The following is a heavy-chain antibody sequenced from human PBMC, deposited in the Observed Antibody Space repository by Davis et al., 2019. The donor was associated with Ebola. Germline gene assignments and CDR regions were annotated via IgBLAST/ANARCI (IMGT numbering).Heavy chain of an antibody. CDR3: AKTGTVIDYYYYGMDV. J-gene: IGHJ6*02. D-gene: IGHD2-21*01. Sequence: GESLKISCAASGFTFSSYGMHWVRQAPGKGLEWVAVISYDGSNKYYADSVKGRFTISRDNSKNTLYLQMNSLRAEETAVYYCAKTGTVIDYYYYGMDVWGQGTTVTVSS. V-gene: IGHV3-30*18. CDR2: ISYDGSNK. CDR1: GFTFSSYG.